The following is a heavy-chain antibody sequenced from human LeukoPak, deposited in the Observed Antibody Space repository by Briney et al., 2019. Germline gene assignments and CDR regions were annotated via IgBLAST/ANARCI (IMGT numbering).Heavy chain of an antibody. Sequence: GGSLRLPCAASGFTFNDYYMSCIRQAPGKGLEWLSYINIGGTNTHYADSVKGRFTISRDNAKKSLYLEMNNLRAEDTAVYYCATDGAGFDTWGQGVLATVSS. CDR3: ATDGAGFDT. J-gene: IGHJ5*02. V-gene: IGHV3-11*01. CDR2: INIGGTNT. CDR1: GFTFNDYY.